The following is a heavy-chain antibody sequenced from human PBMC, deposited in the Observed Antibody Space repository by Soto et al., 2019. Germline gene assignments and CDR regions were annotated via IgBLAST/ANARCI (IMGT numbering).Heavy chain of an antibody. V-gene: IGHV1-2*04. CDR1: GYTFTGYY. CDR3: ARAWDRYSSSSAVDY. CDR2: INPNSGGT. J-gene: IGHJ4*02. Sequence: ASVKVSCKASGYTFTGYYMHWVRQAPGQGLEWMGWINPNSGGTNYAQKFQGWVTMTRDTSISTAYMELSRLRSDDTAVYYCARAWDRYSSSSAVDYWGKGTLVTVSS. D-gene: IGHD6-6*01.